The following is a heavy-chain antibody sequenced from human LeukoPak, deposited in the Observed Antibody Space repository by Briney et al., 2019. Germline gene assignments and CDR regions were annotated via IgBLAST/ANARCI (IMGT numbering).Heavy chain of an antibody. CDR3: ASFESETDYYDSSGSLWYYFDY. CDR1: GGTFSSYA. V-gene: IGHV1-69*01. CDR2: IIPIFGTA. J-gene: IGHJ4*02. Sequence: GSSVKVSSKASGGTFSSYAISWVRQAPGQGLEWMGGIIPIFGTANYAQKFQGRVTITADESTSTAYMELSSLRSEDTAVYYCASFESETDYYDSSGSLWYYFDYWGQGTLVTVSS. D-gene: IGHD3-22*01.